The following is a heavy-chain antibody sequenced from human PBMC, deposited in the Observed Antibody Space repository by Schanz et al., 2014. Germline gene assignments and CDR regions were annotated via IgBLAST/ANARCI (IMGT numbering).Heavy chain of an antibody. V-gene: IGHV1-3*01. D-gene: IGHD2-2*01. CDR3: ARDRRRYCSTASCLHDNWFDP. J-gene: IGHJ5*02. CDR2: INAANGNT. CDR1: GYSFISHA. Sequence: QVQLVQSGAEVKKPGASVKVSCKASGYSFISHAIHWVRQAPGQRLEWMGWINAANGNTRYSQKFQGRVTITRDTSASTAYMELSSLRSEDTAVYYCARDRRRYCSTASCLHDNWFDPWGQGTLXIVSS.